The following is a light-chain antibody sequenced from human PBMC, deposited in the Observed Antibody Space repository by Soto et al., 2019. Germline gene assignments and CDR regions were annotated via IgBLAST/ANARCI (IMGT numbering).Light chain of an antibody. J-gene: IGLJ1*01. V-gene: IGLV2-14*01. CDR1: SSDVGGYNY. CDR3: SSYTSSSPLV. CDR2: DVS. Sequence: QSVLTQPASVSGSPGQSITISCTGTSSDVGGYNYVSWYQQHPGKAPKLMIYDVSNRPSGVSNRFSGSKSGNTASLTISGLPAEDEADYYCSSYTSSSPLVSGTGTKLTVL.